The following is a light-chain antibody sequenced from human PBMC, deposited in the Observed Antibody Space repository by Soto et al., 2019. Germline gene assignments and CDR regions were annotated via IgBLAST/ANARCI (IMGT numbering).Light chain of an antibody. V-gene: IGLV2-11*01. CDR3: CSYAGSYTFV. CDR2: DVS. J-gene: IGLJ1*01. Sequence: QSALTQPRSVSGSPGQSVTISCTGTASDFGGYSYVSWYQQHPGKVPKLIIYDVSKWPSGVPDRFSGSKSGNTASLTISGLQAGDEGDYYCCSYAGSYTFVFGTGTKVTVL. CDR1: ASDFGGYSY.